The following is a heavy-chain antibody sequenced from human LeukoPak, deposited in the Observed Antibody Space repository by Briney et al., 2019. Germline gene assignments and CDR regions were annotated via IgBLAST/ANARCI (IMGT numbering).Heavy chain of an antibody. V-gene: IGHV1-46*01. Sequence: ASVKVSCKASGYTFTSYYMHWVRQAPGQGLEWMGIINPSGGSTSYAQKFQGRVTMTRDMSTSTVYMELSSLRSEDTAVYYCARDRGLVTTVVRESYYYYMDVWSKGTTVTVSS. CDR2: INPSGGST. D-gene: IGHD4-23*01. CDR3: ARDRGLVTTVVRESYYYYMDV. CDR1: GYTFTSYY. J-gene: IGHJ6*03.